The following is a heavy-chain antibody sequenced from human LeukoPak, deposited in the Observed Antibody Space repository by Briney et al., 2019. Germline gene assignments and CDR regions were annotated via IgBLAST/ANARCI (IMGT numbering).Heavy chain of an antibody. V-gene: IGHV2-26*01. CDR1: GFSLSNARMG. CDR2: IFSNDEK. J-gene: IGHJ6*02. Sequence: ESGPVLVKPTETLTLTCTVSGFSLSNARMGVSWIRQPPGKAGEWLAHIFSNDEKSYSTSLKSRLTISKDTSKSQVVLTMTNMDPVDTATYYCARIGIEGCSSTSCLYYYYGMDVWGQGTTVTVSS. CDR3: ARIGIEGCSSTSCLYYYYGMDV. D-gene: IGHD2-2*01.